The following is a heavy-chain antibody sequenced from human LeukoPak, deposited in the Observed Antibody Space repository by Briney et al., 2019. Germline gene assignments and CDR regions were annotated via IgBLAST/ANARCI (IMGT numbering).Heavy chain of an antibody. D-gene: IGHD2-2*02. CDR3: ARKPSLKRKRYCSSTSCYNGDAFDI. V-gene: IGHV4-59*01. CDR2: IYYSGST. CDR1: GGSISSYY. J-gene: IGHJ3*02. Sequence: PSETLSLTCTVSGGSISSYYWSWIRQPPGKGLEWIGYIYYSGSTNYNPSLKSRVTISVDTSKNQFSLKLSSVTAADTAVYYCARKPSLKRKRYCSSTSCYNGDAFDIWGQGTMVTVSS.